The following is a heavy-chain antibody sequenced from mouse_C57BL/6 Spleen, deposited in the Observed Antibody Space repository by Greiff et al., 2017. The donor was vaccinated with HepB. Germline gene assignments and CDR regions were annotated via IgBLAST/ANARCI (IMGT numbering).Heavy chain of an antibody. V-gene: IGHV1-82*01. J-gene: IGHJ1*03. CDR3: ASPLYGSSYGYFDV. D-gene: IGHD1-1*01. CDR1: GYAFSSSW. CDR2: TYPGDGDT. Sequence: QVQLQQSGPELVKPGASVKISCKASGYAFSSSWMNWVKQRPGKGLEWIGRTYPGDGDTNYNGKFKGKATLTADKSSSTAYMQLSSLTSEDAAVYFCASPLYGSSYGYFDVWGTGTTVTVSS.